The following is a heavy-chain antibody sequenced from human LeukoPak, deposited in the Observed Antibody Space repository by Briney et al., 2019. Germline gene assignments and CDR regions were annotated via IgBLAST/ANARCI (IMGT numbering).Heavy chain of an antibody. Sequence: PSETLSLTCTVSGGSISSGDYYWSWIRQPPGKGLVWIGYIYYSGSTYYNPSLKSRVTISVDTSKNQFSLKLSSVTAADTAVYYCARDHRYRYSYGPRNWFDPWGQGTLVTVSS. J-gene: IGHJ5*02. CDR2: IYYSGST. V-gene: IGHV4-30-4*01. CDR3: ARDHRYRYSYGPRNWFDP. CDR1: GGSISSGDYY. D-gene: IGHD5-18*01.